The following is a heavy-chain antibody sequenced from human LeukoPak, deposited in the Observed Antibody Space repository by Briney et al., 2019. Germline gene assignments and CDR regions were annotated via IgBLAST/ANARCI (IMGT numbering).Heavy chain of an antibody. CDR3: ATGGGWYFDF. D-gene: IGHD6-19*01. CDR2: IKQDGSEN. V-gene: IGHV3-7*01. CDR1: GFTSSNAW. J-gene: IGHJ4*02. Sequence: GGSLRLSCAASGFTSSNAWMSWVRQAPGKGLEWVASIKQDGSENYYVDSVKGRFTISRDNAKNSLYLQMNSLRVEDTAVYYCATGGGWYFDFWGQGALITASS.